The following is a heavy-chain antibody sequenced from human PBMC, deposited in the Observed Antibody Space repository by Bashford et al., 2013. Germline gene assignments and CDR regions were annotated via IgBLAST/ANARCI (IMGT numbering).Heavy chain of an antibody. J-gene: IGHJ3*01. CDR1: GYTFTGYY. CDR3: ARDGPVVGVWNAFDV. D-gene: IGHD1-26*01. Sequence: ASVKVSCKASGYTFTGYYMHWVRQAPGQGLEWMGWINPNSGGTNYAQKFQGRVTMTRDTSISTAYMELSSLRSDDTAVYFCARDGPVVGVWNAFDVWGQGTTVTVSS. V-gene: IGHV1-2*02. CDR2: INPNSGGT.